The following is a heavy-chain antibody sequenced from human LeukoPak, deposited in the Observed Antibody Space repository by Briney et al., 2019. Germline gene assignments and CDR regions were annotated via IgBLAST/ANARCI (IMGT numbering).Heavy chain of an antibody. V-gene: IGHV4-61*02. D-gene: IGHD3-22*01. J-gene: IGHJ4*02. CDR1: GDSISSGDYY. CDR2: ISTSGNT. Sequence: PSETLSLTCTVSGDSISSGDYYWSWIRQPAGKGLQWIGRISTSGNTDYNPSLKSRVTMSVDTSKNQFSLKVTSVTAADTAVYYCASDSFYESGGYFYYWGQGTPVTVSS. CDR3: ASDSFYESGGYFYY.